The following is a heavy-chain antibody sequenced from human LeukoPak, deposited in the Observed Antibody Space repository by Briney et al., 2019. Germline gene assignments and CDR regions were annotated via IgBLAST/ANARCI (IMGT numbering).Heavy chain of an antibody. J-gene: IGHJ4*02. D-gene: IGHD4-11*01. CDR1: GGSISSSNYY. V-gene: IGHV4-39*01. Sequence: PLETLSLTCTVSGGSISSSNYYWGWIRQPPGKGLEWIGSIYYSGSTYYNPSLKSRVTISLDTSKTQFSLKLSSVTAADTAIYYCARRVTAEYYFDYWGQGTLVTVSS. CDR2: IYYSGST. CDR3: ARRVTAEYYFDY.